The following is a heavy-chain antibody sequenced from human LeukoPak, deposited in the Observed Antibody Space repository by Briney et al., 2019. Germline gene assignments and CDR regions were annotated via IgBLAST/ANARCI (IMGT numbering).Heavy chain of an antibody. CDR3: ARVNCTNGVCYNSRGWFDP. Sequence: SETLSLTCTVSGGSISSDYWSWIRQPPGKGLEWIGYIHNSGSANYNPSLKSRVTISVDKSKNQFSLRLSSVTAADTAVYYCARVNCTNGVCYNSRGWFDPWGQGTLVTVSS. CDR1: GGSISSDY. D-gene: IGHD2-8*01. CDR2: IHNSGSA. J-gene: IGHJ5*02. V-gene: IGHV4-59*01.